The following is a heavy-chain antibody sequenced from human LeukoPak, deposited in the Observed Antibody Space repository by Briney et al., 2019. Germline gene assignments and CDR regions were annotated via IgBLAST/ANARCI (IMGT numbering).Heavy chain of an antibody. Sequence: PGGSLRLSCAASGFTFSSYAMHWVRQAPGKGLEWVAVISYDGSNKYYADSVKGRFTISRDNSKNTLYLQMNSLRAEDTAVYYCARDSTSLGEYDYWGQGTLVTVSS. CDR3: ARDSTSLGEYDY. CDR2: ISYDGSNK. CDR1: GFTFSSYA. J-gene: IGHJ4*02. V-gene: IGHV3-30-3*01. D-gene: IGHD3-10*01.